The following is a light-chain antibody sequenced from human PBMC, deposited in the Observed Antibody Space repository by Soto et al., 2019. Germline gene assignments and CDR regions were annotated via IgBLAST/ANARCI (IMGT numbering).Light chain of an antibody. V-gene: IGKV3-11*01. CDR1: QSVSRY. CDR2: DAS. Sequence: DIVLTQSPATLSLSPGERATLSCRASQSVSRYLAWYQQKPGQAPRLLIYDASNRATGIPARFSGSGSGTDFTLTICSLETEDFAVNYCQHRSDWPSTFGGGTKVEI. J-gene: IGKJ4*01. CDR3: QHRSDWPST.